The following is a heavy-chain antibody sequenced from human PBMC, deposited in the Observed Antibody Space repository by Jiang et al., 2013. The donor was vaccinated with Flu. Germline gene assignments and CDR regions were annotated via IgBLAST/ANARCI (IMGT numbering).Heavy chain of an antibody. J-gene: IGHJ4*02. D-gene: IGHD5-18*01. Sequence: PSETLSLTCTVSGGSISSSSYYWGWDPPAPGKGLEWIGSIYYSGSTYYNPSLKSRVTISVDTSKNQFSLKLSSVTAADTAVYYCARLPDTAEYAYYFDYWGQGTLVTVSS. CDR3: ARLPDTAEYAYYFDY. V-gene: IGHV4-39*01. CDR2: IYYSGST. CDR1: GGSISSSSYY.